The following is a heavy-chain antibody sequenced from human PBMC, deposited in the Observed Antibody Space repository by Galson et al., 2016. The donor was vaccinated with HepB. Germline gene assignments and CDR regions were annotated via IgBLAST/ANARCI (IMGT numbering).Heavy chain of an antibody. V-gene: IGHV3-23*01. CDR2: ITPTGDST. D-gene: IGHD4/OR15-4a*01. Sequence: SLRLSCAASGFAFHSYTMGWVRQAPGKGLQWVSDITPTGDSTYYADPVTGRFTISRDNSKNTLYLQMNSLRVEDTAVYYCTKAKTMVGSAYDYWGRGTLGTVSS. CDR3: TKAKTMVGSAYDY. J-gene: IGHJ4*02. CDR1: GFAFHSYT.